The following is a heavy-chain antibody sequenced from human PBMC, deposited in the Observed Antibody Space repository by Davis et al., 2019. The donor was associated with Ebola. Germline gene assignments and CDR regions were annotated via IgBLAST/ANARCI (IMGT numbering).Heavy chain of an antibody. J-gene: IGHJ2*01. CDR3: ARSLYSGSYFDL. CDR2: INHSGST. CDR1: GGSVSSGSYY. Sequence: PSETLSLTCTVSGGSVSSGSYYWSWIRQPPGKGLEWIGEINHSGSTKYNPSLKSRVTISADTSKNQFSLKLSTVTAADTAVYYCARSLYSGSYFDLWGRGTLVTVSS. V-gene: IGHV4-39*07. D-gene: IGHD1-26*01.